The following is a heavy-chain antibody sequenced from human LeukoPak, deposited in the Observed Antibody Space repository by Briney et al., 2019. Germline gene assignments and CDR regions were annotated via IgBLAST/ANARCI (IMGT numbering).Heavy chain of an antibody. CDR3: AKWEYCSSTSCSDPDFDY. V-gene: IGHV3-30*02. CDR2: IRYDGSNK. D-gene: IGHD2-2*01. Sequence: PGGSLRLSCAACGFTFSSYGMHWVRQAPGKGLEWVAFIRYDGSNKYYADSVKGRFTISRDNSKNTLYLQMNSLRAEDTAVYYCAKWEYCSSTSCSDPDFDYWGQGTLVTVSS. J-gene: IGHJ4*02. CDR1: GFTFSSYG.